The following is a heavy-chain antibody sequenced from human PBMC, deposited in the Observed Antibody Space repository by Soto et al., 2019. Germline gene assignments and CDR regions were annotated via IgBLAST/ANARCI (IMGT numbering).Heavy chain of an antibody. Sequence: LSCAASGFTFSSYGMHWVRQAPGKGLEWVAVISYDGSNKYYADSVKGRFTISRDNSKNTLYLQMSSLRAEDTAVYYCVKDGSSGWPYYYGLDVWGQGTTVTVSS. J-gene: IGHJ6*02. V-gene: IGHV3-30*18. CDR2: ISYDGSNK. D-gene: IGHD6-19*01. CDR1: GFTFSSYG. CDR3: VKDGSSGWPYYYGLDV.